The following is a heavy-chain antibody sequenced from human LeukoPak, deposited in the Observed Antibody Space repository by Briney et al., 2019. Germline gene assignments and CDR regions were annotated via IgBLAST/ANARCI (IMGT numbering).Heavy chain of an antibody. Sequence: PSETLSLTCAVYGGSFSGYYWSWIRQPPGKGLEWIGEINHSGSTNYNPSLKSRVTISVATSKNQFSLKLSSVTAADTAVYYCARARAYCGGDCYYRGVYYYYYMDVWGKGTTVTVSS. J-gene: IGHJ6*03. CDR1: GGSFSGYY. CDR2: INHSGST. V-gene: IGHV4-34*01. D-gene: IGHD2-21*02. CDR3: ARARAYCGGDCYYRGVYYYYYMDV.